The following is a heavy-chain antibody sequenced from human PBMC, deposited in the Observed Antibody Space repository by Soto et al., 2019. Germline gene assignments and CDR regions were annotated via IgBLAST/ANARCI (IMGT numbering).Heavy chain of an antibody. CDR3: ARGRLSSSWARGVRGMDV. V-gene: IGHV4-34*01. D-gene: IGHD6-13*01. CDR1: GGSFSGYY. CDR2: INHSGST. Sequence: QVQLQQWGAGLLKPSETLSLTCAVYGGSFSGYYWSWIRQPPGMGLEWIGEINHSGSTNYNPSLKRRVTISVDTSRDHVSLKRSSVAAADTAVYYCARGRLSSSWARGVRGMDVWGQGTTVTVSS. J-gene: IGHJ6*02.